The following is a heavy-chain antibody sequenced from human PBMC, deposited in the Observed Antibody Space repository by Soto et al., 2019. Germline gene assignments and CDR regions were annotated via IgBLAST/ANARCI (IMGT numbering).Heavy chain of an antibody. Sequence: PSXTLSLTCTVSGGSISSSSYYWGWIRQPPGKGLEWIGSIYYSGNAYYNPSLKSRVTISVDTSKNQFSLKLSSVTAADTAVYYCATTNWFDPWGQGTLVTVSS. CDR3: ATTNWFDP. V-gene: IGHV4-39*01. CDR2: IYYSGNA. CDR1: GGSISSSSYY. J-gene: IGHJ5*02.